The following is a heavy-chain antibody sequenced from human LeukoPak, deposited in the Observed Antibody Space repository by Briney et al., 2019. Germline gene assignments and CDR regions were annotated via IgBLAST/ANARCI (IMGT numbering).Heavy chain of an antibody. V-gene: IGHV3-23*01. Sequence: GGSLRLSCAAAGFTFSSYAMSWVRQAPGKGLEWVSAISGSGGSTYYADSVKGRFTISRDKSKNTLYLQMNSLRAEDTALYYCARDASSSSRSLAYSAFDIWGQGTMVTVSS. CDR3: ARDASSSSRSLAYSAFDI. CDR2: ISGSGGST. D-gene: IGHD6-6*01. J-gene: IGHJ3*02. CDR1: GFTFSSYA.